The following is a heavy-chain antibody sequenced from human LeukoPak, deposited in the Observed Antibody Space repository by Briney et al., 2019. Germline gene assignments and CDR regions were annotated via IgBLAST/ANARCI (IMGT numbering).Heavy chain of an antibody. CDR3: ARGELHGSGTYDAFDI. V-gene: IGHV1-2*02. CDR2: INPNSDT. J-gene: IGHJ3*02. D-gene: IGHD3-10*01. CDR1: GYTFTDYY. Sequence: ASVKVSCKASGYTFTDYYLYWVRQAPGQGLEWMGWINPNSDTGYVSKFRGRVTMTRDTSITTAYMEMSSLRSDDTAVYYCARGELHGSGTYDAFDIWGLGTMVTVSS.